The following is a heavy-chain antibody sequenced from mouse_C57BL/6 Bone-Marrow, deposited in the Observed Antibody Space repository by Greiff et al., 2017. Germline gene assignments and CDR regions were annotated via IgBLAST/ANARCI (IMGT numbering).Heavy chain of an antibody. CDR3: AAYYGSRGYAMDY. CDR1: GYSFTDYN. Sequence: VQLKESGPELVKPGASVKISCKASGYSFTDYNMNWVKQSNGKSLEWIGVINPNYGTTSYNQKFKGKATLTVDQSSSTAYMQLNSLTSEDSAFYYGAAYYGSRGYAMDYWGQGTSVTVSS. V-gene: IGHV1-39*01. D-gene: IGHD1-1*01. CDR2: INPNYGTT. J-gene: IGHJ4*01.